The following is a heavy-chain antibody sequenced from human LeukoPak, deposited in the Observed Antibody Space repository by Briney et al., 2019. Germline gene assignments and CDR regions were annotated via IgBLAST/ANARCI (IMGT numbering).Heavy chain of an antibody. CDR3: AREGSSGSYYAIDY. J-gene: IGHJ4*02. V-gene: IGHV3-20*04. CDR1: GFTPDHHG. CDR2: INWNGGST. D-gene: IGHD3-10*01. Sequence: PGGSLRLSCAAAGFTPDHHGMSWVRQARGKGLEWVSGINWNGGSTGYADSVKGRFTISRDNAKNSLYLQMNSLRVEDTALYYCAREGSSGSYYAIDYWGQGTLVTVSS.